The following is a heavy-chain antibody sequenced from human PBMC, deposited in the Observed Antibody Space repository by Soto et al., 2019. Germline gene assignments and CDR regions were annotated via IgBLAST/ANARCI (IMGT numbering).Heavy chain of an antibody. Sequence: ASVKVSCKASGYTFTSYAMHWVRQAPGQRLEWMGWINAGNGNTKYSQKFQGRVTITRDTSASTAYMELSSLRSEDTAVYYCARGDVEMATINYYYYGMDVWGQGTTVTVSS. CDR2: INAGNGNT. D-gene: IGHD5-12*01. CDR3: ARGDVEMATINYYYYGMDV. CDR1: GYTFTSYA. V-gene: IGHV1-3*01. J-gene: IGHJ6*02.